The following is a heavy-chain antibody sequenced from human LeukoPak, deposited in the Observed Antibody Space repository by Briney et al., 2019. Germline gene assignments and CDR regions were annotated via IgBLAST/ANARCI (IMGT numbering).Heavy chain of an antibody. CDR3: ASTDGGNDY. Sequence: SVKVSCKASGVTFSSYAISWVRQAPGQGLEWMGRIIPIFGTANYAQKFQRRVTITTDESTSTAYMELSSLRSEDTAVYYCASTDGGNDYWGQGTLVTVSS. CDR2: IIPIFGTA. D-gene: IGHD4-23*01. CDR1: GVTFSSYA. V-gene: IGHV1-69*05. J-gene: IGHJ4*02.